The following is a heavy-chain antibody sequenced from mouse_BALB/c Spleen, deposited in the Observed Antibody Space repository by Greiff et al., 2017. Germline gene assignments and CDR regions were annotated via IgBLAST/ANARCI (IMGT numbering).Heavy chain of an antibody. CDR1: GFSLSRYS. CDR3: ARTTTVVEAPFAY. D-gene: IGHD1-1*01. J-gene: IGHJ3*01. Sequence: VKLMESGPGLVAPSQSLSITCTVSGFSLSRYSVHWVRQPPGKGLEWLGMIWGGGSTDYNSALKSRLSISKDNSKSQVFLKMNSLQTDDTAMYYCARTTTVVEAPFAYWGQGTLVTVSA. V-gene: IGHV2-6-4*01. CDR2: IWGGGST.